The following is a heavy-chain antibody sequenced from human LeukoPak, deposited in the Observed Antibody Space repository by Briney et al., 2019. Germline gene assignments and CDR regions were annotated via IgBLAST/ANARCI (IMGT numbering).Heavy chain of an antibody. CDR2: IIPIFGTA. CDR1: GGTFSNYA. J-gene: IGHJ6*02. V-gene: IGHV1-69*13. Sequence: SVKVSCKASGGTFSNYAISWVRQAPGQGLEWMGGIIPIFGTANYAQKFQGRVTITADESTSTAYMELSSLRSEDTAVYYCASTPLIVIAAAGTYYYYYGMDVWGQGTTVTVSS. D-gene: IGHD6-13*01. CDR3: ASTPLIVIAAAGTYYYYYGMDV.